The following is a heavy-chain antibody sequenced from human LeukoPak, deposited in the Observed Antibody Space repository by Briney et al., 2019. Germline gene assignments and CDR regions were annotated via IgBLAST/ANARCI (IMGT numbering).Heavy chain of an antibody. CDR3: AISLQQQLVHLFDP. CDR1: GDSVSSNSAA. V-gene: IGHV6-1*01. CDR2: TYYRSKWYN. D-gene: IGHD6-13*01. J-gene: IGHJ5*02. Sequence: SQTLSLTCAISGDSVSSNSAAWNWIRQSPSRGLEWLGRTYYRSKWYNDYAVSVKSRITINPDTSKNQFSLQLNSVTPEDTAVYYCAISLQQQLVHLFDPWGLGTLVTVSS.